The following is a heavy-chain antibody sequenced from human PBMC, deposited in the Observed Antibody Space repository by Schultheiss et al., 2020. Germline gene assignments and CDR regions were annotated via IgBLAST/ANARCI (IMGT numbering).Heavy chain of an antibody. CDR3: ARGGWSSDY. V-gene: IGHV4-34*01. Sequence: SETLSLTCAVYGGSFSGYYWSWIRQPPGKGLEWIGEINHSGSTNYNPSLKSRVTISVDTSKNCFSLKLNSATPADTAMYYCARGGWSSDYWGRGTLVTVSS. D-gene: IGHD6-19*01. CDR2: INHSGST. CDR1: GGSFSGYY. J-gene: IGHJ4*02.